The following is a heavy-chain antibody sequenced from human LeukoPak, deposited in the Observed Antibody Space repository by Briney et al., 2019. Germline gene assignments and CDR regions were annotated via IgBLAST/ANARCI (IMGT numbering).Heavy chain of an antibody. Sequence: GASVKVSCKASGYTFTGYYIHWARQAPGQGLEWMGWINPNSGGTNYAQKFQDRVTMTRDTSSSTAYMELSRLRYDDTAVYYCERDPFTSVAVYYCYGMDVWGQGTTVTVSS. CDR1: GYTFTGYY. J-gene: IGHJ6*02. D-gene: IGHD6-19*01. CDR2: INPNSGGT. V-gene: IGHV1-2*02. CDR3: ERDPFTSVAVYYCYGMDV.